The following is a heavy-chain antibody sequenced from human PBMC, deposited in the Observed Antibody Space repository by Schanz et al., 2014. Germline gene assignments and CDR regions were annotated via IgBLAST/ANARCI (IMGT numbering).Heavy chain of an antibody. D-gene: IGHD6-13*01. V-gene: IGHV3-30*03. CDR2: ISYDGNEK. CDR1: GFAFSDYG. Sequence: VQLVESGGGVVQPGKSLRLSCAASGFAFSDYGMHWVRQAPGKGLEWVAFISYDGNEKHYPDSVKGRFTISRDNSKNTMFLQMSSLRPADTAVYYCATGRAASNFGSEYFLYWGQGTLVTVSS. J-gene: IGHJ1*01. CDR3: ATGRAASNFGSEYFLY.